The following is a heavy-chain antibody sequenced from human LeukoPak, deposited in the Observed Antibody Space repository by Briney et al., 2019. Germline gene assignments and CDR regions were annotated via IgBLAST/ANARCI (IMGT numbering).Heavy chain of an antibody. CDR2: ISYDGSNK. V-gene: IGHV3-30*18. D-gene: IGHD6-19*01. CDR1: GFPFSSYG. CDR3: AKDSQQWLMYYFDY. Sequence: PGGSLRLSCAASGFPFSSYGLHWVRQAPGKGLEWVAVISYDGSNKYYADSEKGRFTISRDNSKNTLYLQMISLRAEDTAVYYCAKDSQQWLMYYFDYWGQGTLVTVSS. J-gene: IGHJ4*02.